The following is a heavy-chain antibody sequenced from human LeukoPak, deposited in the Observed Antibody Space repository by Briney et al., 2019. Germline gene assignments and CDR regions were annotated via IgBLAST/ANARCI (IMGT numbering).Heavy chain of an antibody. J-gene: IGHJ6*02. Sequence: SETLSLTCTVSGGSISSYYWSWIRQPAGKGLEWIGRVYTSGSTNYNPSLKSRVTMSVDTSKNQFSLKLSSVTAADTAVYYCARESLSYCSGGSCYSGRNYYCGMDVWGQGTTVTVSS. D-gene: IGHD2-15*01. CDR3: ARESLSYCSGGSCYSGRNYYCGMDV. CDR2: VYTSGST. V-gene: IGHV4-4*07. CDR1: GGSISSYY.